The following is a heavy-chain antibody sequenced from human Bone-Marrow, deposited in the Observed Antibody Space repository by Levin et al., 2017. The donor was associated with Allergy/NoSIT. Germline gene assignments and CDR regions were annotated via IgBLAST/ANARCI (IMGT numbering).Heavy chain of an antibody. CDR1: GGSFSGYY. V-gene: IGHV4-34*01. Sequence: SETLSLTCAVYGGSFSGYYWSWIRQPPGKGLEWIGEINHSGSTNYNPSLKSRVTISVDTSKNQFSLKLSSVTAADTAVYYCARVGFWSGYYSYFDYWGQGTLVTVSS. D-gene: IGHD3-3*01. J-gene: IGHJ4*02. CDR2: INHSGST. CDR3: ARVGFWSGYYSYFDY.